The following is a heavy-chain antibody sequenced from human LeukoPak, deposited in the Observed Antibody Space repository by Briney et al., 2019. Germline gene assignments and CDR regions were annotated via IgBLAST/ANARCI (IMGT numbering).Heavy chain of an antibody. CDR3: ARHDTYYGSGTFDY. J-gene: IGHJ4*02. CDR1: GGSISSFY. D-gene: IGHD3-10*01. Sequence: SETLSLTCTVSGGSISSFYWSWIRQPPGKGLEWIGYIYYSGSTNYNPSLKSRVTISVDTSKNLFSLKLSSVTAADTAVYYCARHDTYYGSGTFDYWGQGTLVTVSS. CDR2: IYYSGST. V-gene: IGHV4-59*08.